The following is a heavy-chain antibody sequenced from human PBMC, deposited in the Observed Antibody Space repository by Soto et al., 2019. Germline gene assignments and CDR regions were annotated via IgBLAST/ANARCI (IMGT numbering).Heavy chain of an antibody. Sequence: HPGGSLRLSCAASGFTFSNYWMSWVRQAPGKGLECVANIQQDGSEKYYVDSVKGRFTLSRDNVRNSLYLQMNSLRAEDTAVYYCARADWASLDYWGQGT. V-gene: IGHV3-7*05. J-gene: IGHJ4*02. CDR1: GFTFSNYW. CDR2: IQQDGSEK. CDR3: ARADWASLDY. D-gene: IGHD3-9*01.